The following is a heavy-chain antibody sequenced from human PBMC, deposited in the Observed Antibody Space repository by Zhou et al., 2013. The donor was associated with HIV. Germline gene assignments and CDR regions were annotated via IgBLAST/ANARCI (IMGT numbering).Heavy chain of an antibody. CDR2: VYSSGTT. D-gene: IGHD5-12*01. CDR3: ARYLRGSVYHLNY. Sequence: QVQLQESGPGLVKPSKTLSLTCTVSSGSIYSQYWTWIRQPPGKAMEWLGYVYSSGTTNYNPSLKSRVSMSVDTSKSQFFLNLNSVTAADTAVYFCARYLRGSVYHLNYWGQGILVTVSS. V-gene: IGHV4-59*11. CDR1: SGSIYSQY. J-gene: IGHJ4*02.